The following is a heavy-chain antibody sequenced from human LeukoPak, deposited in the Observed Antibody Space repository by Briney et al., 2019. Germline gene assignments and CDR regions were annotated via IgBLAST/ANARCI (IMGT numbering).Heavy chain of an antibody. V-gene: IGHV4-34*01. CDR1: GGSFSGYY. J-gene: IGHJ4*02. CDR3: ARDSISGDYLSRFDY. Sequence: PSETLSLTCAVYGGSFSGYYWSWIRQPPGKGLEWIGEINHSGSTNYNPSLKSRVTISVDTSKNQFSLKLSSVTAADTAVYYCARDSISGDYLSRFDYWGQGTLVTVSS. D-gene: IGHD4-17*01. CDR2: INHSGST.